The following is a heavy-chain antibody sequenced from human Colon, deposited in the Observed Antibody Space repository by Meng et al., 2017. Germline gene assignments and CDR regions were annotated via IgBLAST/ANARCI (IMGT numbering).Heavy chain of an antibody. CDR1: GFTFSNYA. CDR3: TKGFYYYDSSGYFAD. D-gene: IGHD3-22*01. CDR2: ISGSGSNT. V-gene: IGHV3-23*01. Sequence: GESLKISCSASGFTFSNYAMSWVRQAPGKGLEWVSAISGSGSNTYYVDSVKGRFTISRDNSKNTLYLQMNSLRAEDTAVYYCTKGFYYYDSSGYFADLGQGTLVTVSS. J-gene: IGHJ4*02.